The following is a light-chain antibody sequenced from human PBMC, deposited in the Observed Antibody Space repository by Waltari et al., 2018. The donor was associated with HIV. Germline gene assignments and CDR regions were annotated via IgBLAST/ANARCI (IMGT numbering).Light chain of an antibody. CDR2: RNI. V-gene: IGLV1-44*01. CDR3: ATWDDSLNGYV. CDR1: NSNLGSNT. J-gene: IGLJ1*01. Sequence: QSVLTQPPSASVTPGQRVTISCSGSNSNLGSNTVNWYQQHPGTAPKVLIYRNIKRPAGVPDRVSGSKSGTSASLAISGLQSEDEAEYYCATWDDSLNGYVFGAGTKVTVL.